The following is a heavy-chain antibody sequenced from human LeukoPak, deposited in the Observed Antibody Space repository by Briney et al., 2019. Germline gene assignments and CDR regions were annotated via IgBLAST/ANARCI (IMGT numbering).Heavy chain of an antibody. CDR3: ARERTYYYDSSGYYQLGNYFDY. CDR1: GGTFSSYA. V-gene: IGHV1-69*04. CDR2: IIPILGIA. J-gene: IGHJ4*02. D-gene: IGHD3-22*01. Sequence: GASVKVSCKASGGTFSSYAISWVRQAPGQGLEWMGRIIPILGIANYAQKFQGRVTITADKSTSTAYMELSSLRSEDTAVYYCARERTYYYDSSGYYQLGNYFDYWGQGTLVTVSS.